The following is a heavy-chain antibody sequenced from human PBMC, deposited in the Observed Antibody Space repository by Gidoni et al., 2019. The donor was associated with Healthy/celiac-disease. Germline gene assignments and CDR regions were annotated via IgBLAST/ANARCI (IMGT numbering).Heavy chain of an antibody. CDR2: ISSSSSYI. D-gene: IGHD3-3*01. CDR1: GFTFSSYS. CDR3: ARGTITIFGVVDY. V-gene: IGHV3-21*01. Sequence: EVQLVESGGGLVKPGGSLRLSCAASGFTFSSYSMNCVRQAPGKGLEWVSSISSSSSYIYYADSVKGRFTISRDNAKNSLYLQMNSLRAEDTAVYYCARGTITIFGVVDYWGQGTLVTVSS. J-gene: IGHJ4*02.